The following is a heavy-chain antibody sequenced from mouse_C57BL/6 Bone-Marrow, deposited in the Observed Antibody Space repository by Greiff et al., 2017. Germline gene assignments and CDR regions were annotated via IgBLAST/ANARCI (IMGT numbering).Heavy chain of an antibody. J-gene: IGHJ4*01. CDR1: GYAFSSSW. CDR3: ARSNGTAVVVTEAMDY. V-gene: IGHV1-82*01. D-gene: IGHD1-1*01. CDR2: IYPGDGDT. Sequence: QVQLQQSGPELVKPGASVKISCKASGYAFSSSWMNWVKQRPGKGLEWIGRIYPGDGDTNYNGKFKGKATLTADKSSSTAYMQLSSLTSEDSAVYFCARSNGTAVVVTEAMDYWGQGTSVTVSS.